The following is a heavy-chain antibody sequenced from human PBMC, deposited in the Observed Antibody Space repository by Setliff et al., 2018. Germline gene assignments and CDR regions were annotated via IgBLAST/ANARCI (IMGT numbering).Heavy chain of an antibody. D-gene: IGHD2-15*01. J-gene: IGHJ4*02. CDR2: IKEDGSET. Sequence: PGGSLRLSCAASGFTLRSYWMSWVRQAPGKGLEWVANIKEDGSETYYGGSVKGRFTISRDNSKNTLYLQMNSLRPEDTAVYYCARTCSGSGCYAGLDYWGQGTLVTVS. V-gene: IGHV3-7*01. CDR3: ARTCSGSGCYAGLDY. CDR1: GFTLRSYW.